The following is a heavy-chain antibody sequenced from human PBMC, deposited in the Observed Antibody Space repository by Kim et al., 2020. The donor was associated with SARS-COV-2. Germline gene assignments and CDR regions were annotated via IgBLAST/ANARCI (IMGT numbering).Heavy chain of an antibody. Sequence: GGSQRLSCAASGFTVSSNYMSWVRQAPGKGLEWVSVIYSGGSTYYADSVKGRFTISRDNSKNTLYLQMNSLRAEDTAVYYCAREEVVGATRDYYYGMDVWGQGTTVTVSS. CDR1: GFTVSSNY. V-gene: IGHV3-53*01. J-gene: IGHJ6*02. CDR2: IYSGGST. D-gene: IGHD1-26*01. CDR3: AREEVVGATRDYYYGMDV.